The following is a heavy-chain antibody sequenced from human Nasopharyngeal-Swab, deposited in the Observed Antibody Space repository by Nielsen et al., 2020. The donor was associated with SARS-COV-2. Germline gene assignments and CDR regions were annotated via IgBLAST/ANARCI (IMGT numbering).Heavy chain of an antibody. CDR2: ITVIGRSP. CDR1: GFTFSSYA. CDR3: AKGQGADWYFDL. J-gene: IGHJ2*01. V-gene: IGHV3-23*01. Sequence: GRSLRLSCAASGFTFSSYAMNWVRQAPGKGLEWVSGITVIGRSPYYADSVKGRFTLSRDNSKNTLYLQMNSLRAEDTTVYYCAKGQGADWYFDLWGRGTLVTVSS.